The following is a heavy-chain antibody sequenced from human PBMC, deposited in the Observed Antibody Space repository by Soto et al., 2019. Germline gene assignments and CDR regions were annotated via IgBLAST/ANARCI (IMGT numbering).Heavy chain of an antibody. CDR2: IHWNADK. J-gene: IGHJ3*02. Sequence: ASGPTLVNPTQTLTLPCTFSGFSLSTGGEAVGWIRHPPGRALECLALIHWNADKHYSPSLKIRLTVTKDTSKDQVVLTLANMDPVDTATYYGAHGPGGIAVPATRAFDSWGQVIMVTVSS. D-gene: IGHD6-19*01. CDR1: GFSLSTGGEA. CDR3: AHGPGGIAVPATRAFDS. V-gene: IGHV2-5*01.